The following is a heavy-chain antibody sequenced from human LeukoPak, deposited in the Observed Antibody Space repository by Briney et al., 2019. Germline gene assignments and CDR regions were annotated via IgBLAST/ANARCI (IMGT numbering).Heavy chain of an antibody. V-gene: IGHV3-21*01. J-gene: IGHJ4*02. Sequence: NTGGSLRLSCAASGFTFSSYAMSWVRQAPGKGLEWVSSISSSSSYIYYADSVKGRFTISRDNAKNSLYLQMNSLRAEDTAVYYCARDISLTFDYWGQGTLVTVSS. CDR1: GFTFSSYA. CDR2: ISSSSSYI. CDR3: ARDISLTFDY. D-gene: IGHD2-8*01.